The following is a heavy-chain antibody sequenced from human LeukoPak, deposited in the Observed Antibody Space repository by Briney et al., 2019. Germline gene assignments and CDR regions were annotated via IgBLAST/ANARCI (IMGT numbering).Heavy chain of an antibody. CDR2: VGTGGDT. Sequence: PGGSLRLSCSASGFSFRNYDMHWVRQPTGKGLEWVSAVGTGGDTYYAGSVKGRFTVVRENAKNTLYLQMNSLRAGDTAMNYCARRSAAAGIDAFDIWGQGTMVTVSS. J-gene: IGHJ3*02. CDR1: GFSFRNYD. V-gene: IGHV3-13*01. D-gene: IGHD6-13*01. CDR3: ARRSAAAGIDAFDI.